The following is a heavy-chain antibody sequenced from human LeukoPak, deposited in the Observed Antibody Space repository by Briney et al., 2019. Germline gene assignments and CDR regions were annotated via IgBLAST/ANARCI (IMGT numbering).Heavy chain of an antibody. J-gene: IGHJ4*02. D-gene: IGHD3-3*02. CDR2: INHSGST. V-gene: IGHV4-34*01. CDR1: GGSFSGYY. CDR3: ARGRAFFD. Sequence: SETLSLTCAVYGGSFSGYYWSWIRQLPGKGLEWIGEINHSGSTTYNPSLKSRVTISVDTSKNQFSLKLSSVTAADTAVYYCARGRAFFDWGQGTLVTVSS.